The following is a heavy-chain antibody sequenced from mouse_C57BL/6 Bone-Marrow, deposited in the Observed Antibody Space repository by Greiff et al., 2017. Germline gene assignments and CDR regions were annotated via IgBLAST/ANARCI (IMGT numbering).Heavy chain of an antibody. CDR2: INPSTGGT. D-gene: IGHD1-1*01. CDR1: GYSFTGYY. Sequence: EVKLVESGPELVKPGASVKISCKASGYSFTGYYMNWVKQSPEKSLEWIGEINPSTGGTTYNQKFKAKATLTVDKSSSTAYMQLKSLTSEDSAVYDCASIGYYGSSLFDYWGQGTTLTVSS. V-gene: IGHV1-42*01. CDR3: ASIGYYGSSLFDY. J-gene: IGHJ2*01.